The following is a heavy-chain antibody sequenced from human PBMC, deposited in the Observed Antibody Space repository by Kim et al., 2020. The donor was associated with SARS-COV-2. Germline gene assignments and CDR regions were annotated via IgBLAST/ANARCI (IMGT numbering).Heavy chain of an antibody. J-gene: IGHJ4*02. CDR3: AGRADYDY. CDR2: IDLRDSYT. Sequence: GESLKISCKGSGYSFSSQWITWVRQVPGKGLEWMGRIDLRDSYTTYSQPFQGHVTISADKSISTAYLQWSSLKASDTAIYYCAGRADYDYWGQGTLVTVS. V-gene: IGHV5-10-1*01. CDR1: GYSFSSQW. D-gene: IGHD3-16*01.